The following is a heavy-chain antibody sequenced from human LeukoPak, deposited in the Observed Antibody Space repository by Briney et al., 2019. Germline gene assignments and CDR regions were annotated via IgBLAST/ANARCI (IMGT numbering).Heavy chain of an antibody. J-gene: IGHJ3*02. Sequence: ASVKVSCKASGYTFTSYGISWLRQAPGQGREWMGWISTYNGHTNYAQKLQGRVTMTTDTSTSTAYMELRNLRSDDTAVCYCARGGRWELPRPYAFDIWGQGTMVTVSS. D-gene: IGHD1-26*01. V-gene: IGHV1-18*01. CDR3: ARGGRWELPRPYAFDI. CDR2: ISTYNGHT. CDR1: GYTFTSYG.